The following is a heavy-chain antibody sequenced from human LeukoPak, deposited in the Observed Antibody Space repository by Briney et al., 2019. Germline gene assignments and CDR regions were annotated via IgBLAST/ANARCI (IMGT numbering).Heavy chain of an antibody. CDR2: IYHSVTT. Sequence: SETLSLTCTVSGYSINSGYYWGWIRQPPGKGLEWIGSIYHSVTTYYNPSLKSRVTISVDTSKNQFSLKLSSVPAADTAVYYCARSSGTYFFDYWGQGTLVTVSS. CDR1: GYSINSGYY. V-gene: IGHV4-38-2*02. J-gene: IGHJ4*02. D-gene: IGHD1-26*01. CDR3: ARSSGTYFFDY.